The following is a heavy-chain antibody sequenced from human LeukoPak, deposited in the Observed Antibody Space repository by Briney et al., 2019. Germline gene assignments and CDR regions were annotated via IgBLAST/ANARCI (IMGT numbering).Heavy chain of an antibody. CDR3: ARDWGLYFDY. J-gene: IGHJ4*02. CDR1: GFTFSSYA. CDR2: ISYDGSNK. V-gene: IGHV3-30-3*01. Sequence: QSGRSLRLSCAASGFTFSSYAMHWVRQAPGKGLEWVAVISYDGSNKYYADSVKGRFTISRDNSKNTLYLQMNSLRAEDTAVYYCARDWGLYFDYWGQGTLVTVSS. D-gene: IGHD3-16*01.